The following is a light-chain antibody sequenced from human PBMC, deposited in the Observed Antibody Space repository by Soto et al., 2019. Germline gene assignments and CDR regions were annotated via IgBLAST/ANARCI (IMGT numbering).Light chain of an antibody. CDR1: SIDIDDYKY. Sequence: QSVLSQPASVCGSPGQSDTISCTGTSIDIDDYKYVSWYQQHPGKAQKLVISEVTNRPFSVSNSFSGSKSGNMASLTISGLQTDDEATYYSTSYRNTITVFGGGTKVTVL. CDR2: EVT. V-gene: IGLV2-14*01. J-gene: IGLJ3*02. CDR3: TSYRNTITV.